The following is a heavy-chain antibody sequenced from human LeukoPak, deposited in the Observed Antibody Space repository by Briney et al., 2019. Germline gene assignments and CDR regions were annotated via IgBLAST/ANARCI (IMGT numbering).Heavy chain of an antibody. Sequence: ASVKVSCKVSGYTLTELSMHWVRQAPGKGLEWMGGFDPEDGETICAQKFQGRVTMTEDTSTDTAYMELRSLRSDDTAVYYCARNSHGYSSGWLQFNFDYWGQGTLVTVSS. V-gene: IGHV1-24*01. D-gene: IGHD6-19*01. CDR2: FDPEDGET. J-gene: IGHJ4*02. CDR3: ARNSHGYSSGWLQFNFDY. CDR1: GYTLTELS.